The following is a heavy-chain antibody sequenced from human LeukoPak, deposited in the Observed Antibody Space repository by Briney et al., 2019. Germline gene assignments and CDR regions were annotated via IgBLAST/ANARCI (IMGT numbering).Heavy chain of an antibody. Sequence: SETLSLTCTVSGGSISSGSYYWSWIRQPPGKGLEWIGSIYYSGSTYYNPSLKSRVTISVDTSKNQFSLKLSSVTAADTAVYYCAREVQWELLKCDAFDIWGQGTMVTVSS. J-gene: IGHJ3*02. D-gene: IGHD1-26*01. V-gene: IGHV4-39*07. CDR1: GGSISSGSYY. CDR3: AREVQWELLKCDAFDI. CDR2: IYYSGST.